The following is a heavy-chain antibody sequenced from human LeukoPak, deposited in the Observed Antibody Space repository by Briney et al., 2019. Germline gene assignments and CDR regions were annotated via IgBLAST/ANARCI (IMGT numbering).Heavy chain of an antibody. Sequence: SVKVSCKASGGTFSSYAISWVRHAPGQGLEWMGRIIPILGIANYAQKFQGRVTITADKSTSTAYMELSSLRSEDTAVYYCANLWATKYYYDYGMDVWGQGTTVTVCS. CDR3: ANLWATKYYYDYGMDV. CDR1: GGTFSSYA. J-gene: IGHJ6*02. V-gene: IGHV1-69*04. CDR2: IIPILGIA. D-gene: IGHD5-12*01.